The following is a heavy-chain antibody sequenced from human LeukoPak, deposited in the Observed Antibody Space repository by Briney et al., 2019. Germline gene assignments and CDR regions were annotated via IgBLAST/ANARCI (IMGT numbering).Heavy chain of an antibody. J-gene: IGHJ4*02. CDR2: IYYSGST. Sequence: SETLSLTCTVSGGSISSYYWSWIRQPPGKGLEWIGYIYYSGSTNYNPSLKSRVTMSVDTSKNQFSLKLSSATAADTAVYYCARDEVGSSWYGFNYWGQGTLVTVSS. V-gene: IGHV4-59*01. CDR3: ARDEVGSSWYGFNY. CDR1: GGSISSYY. D-gene: IGHD6-13*01.